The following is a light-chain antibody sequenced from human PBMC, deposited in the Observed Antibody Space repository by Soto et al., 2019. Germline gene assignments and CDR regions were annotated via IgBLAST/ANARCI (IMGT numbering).Light chain of an antibody. CDR2: DAS. CDR3: QQRSDWSWT. CDR1: QSVSSY. V-gene: IGKV3-11*01. Sequence: EIVLTQSPATLSLSPGERATLSCRASQSVSSYLAWYQQKPGQAPRLLIYDASNRATGIPARFGGSGSGTDFTLTISSLEPEDFAVYSCQQRSDWSWTFGQGTKVESK. J-gene: IGKJ1*01.